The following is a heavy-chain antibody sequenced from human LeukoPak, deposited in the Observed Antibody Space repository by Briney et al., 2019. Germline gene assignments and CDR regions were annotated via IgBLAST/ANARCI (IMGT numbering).Heavy chain of an antibody. CDR2: INHSGST. J-gene: IGHJ4*02. V-gene: IGHV4-39*07. Sequence: SETLSLTCTVSGGSISSSSYYWSWIRQPPGKGLEWIGEINHSGSTNYNPSLKSRVTISVDTSKNQFSLKLSSVTAADTAVYYCARGSRSDFWSGYYTRVLGYFDYWGQGTLVTVSS. CDR1: GGSISSSSYY. CDR3: ARGSRSDFWSGYYTRVLGYFDY. D-gene: IGHD3-3*01.